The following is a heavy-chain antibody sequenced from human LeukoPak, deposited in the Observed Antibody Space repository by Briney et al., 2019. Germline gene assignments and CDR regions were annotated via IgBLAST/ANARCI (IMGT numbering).Heavy chain of an antibody. CDR2: INHSGST. CDR3: ARGLSGYDFQSHY. CDR1: GGSFSGYY. V-gene: IGHV4-34*01. D-gene: IGHD5-12*01. J-gene: IGHJ4*02. Sequence: SETLSLTCAVYGGSFSGYYWSWIRQPPGKGLEWIGEINHSGSTNYNPSLKSRVTISVDTSKNQFSLKLSSVTAADTAVYYCARGLSGYDFQSHYWGQGTLVTVSS.